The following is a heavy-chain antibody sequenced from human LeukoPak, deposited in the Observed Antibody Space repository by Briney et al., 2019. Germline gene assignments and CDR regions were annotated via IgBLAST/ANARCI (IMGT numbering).Heavy chain of an antibody. CDR1: GFTFSAYG. CDR3: ARDGAAAGPDRADFDY. CDR2: IGYDGSIK. D-gene: IGHD6-13*01. J-gene: IGHJ4*02. V-gene: IGHV3-30*03. Sequence: PGGSLRLSCAASGFTFSAYGMHWVRQAPGKGLEWVAVIGYDGSIKYYADSVKGRFTISRDNSKNTLFLQLNSLRGEDTAVYYCARDGAAAGPDRADFDYWGQGTLVTVSS.